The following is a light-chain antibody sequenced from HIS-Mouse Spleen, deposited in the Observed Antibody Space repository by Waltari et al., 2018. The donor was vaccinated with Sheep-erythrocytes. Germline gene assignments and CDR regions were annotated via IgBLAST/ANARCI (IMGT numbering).Light chain of an antibody. V-gene: IGLV2-23*01. J-gene: IGLJ3*02. CDR3: CSYAGSSTPWV. CDR1: SSDVGMYTL. CDR2: EGS. Sequence: QSALTQPASVSGSPGQSITISCTGTSSDVGMYTLVPWYQQHPGKAPKLMIYEGSKRPSGVSNRFSGSKSGNTASLTISGLQAEDEADYYCCSYAGSSTPWVFGGGTKLTVL.